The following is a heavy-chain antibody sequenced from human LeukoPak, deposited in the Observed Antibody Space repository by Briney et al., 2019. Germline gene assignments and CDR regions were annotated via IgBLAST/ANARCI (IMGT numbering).Heavy chain of an antibody. V-gene: IGHV3-7*01. CDR1: GFTFSSYW. D-gene: IGHD2-15*01. J-gene: IGHJ4*02. CDR3: ARDRSGGSCLDY. Sequence: GGSLRLSCAASGFTFSSYWMSWVRKAPGKGLEWVANIKQDGSEKYYVDSVKGRFTISRDNAKNSLYLQMNSLRAEDAAVYYCARDRSGGSCLDYWGQGTLVTVSS. CDR2: IKQDGSEK.